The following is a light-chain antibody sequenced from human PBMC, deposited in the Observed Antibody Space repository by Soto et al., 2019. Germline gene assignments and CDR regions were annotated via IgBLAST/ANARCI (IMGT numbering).Light chain of an antibody. Sequence: QSVLTQPRSVSGSPGQSITISCTGTSSDVGGYNYVSWYQQHPGKAPKLMISDVSERPSGVPDRFSGSKSGNTASLTISGLQAEDEADYYCCSYAGAWVFGGGTQLTVL. CDR3: CSYAGAWV. J-gene: IGLJ3*02. CDR1: SSDVGGYNY. V-gene: IGLV2-11*01. CDR2: DVS.